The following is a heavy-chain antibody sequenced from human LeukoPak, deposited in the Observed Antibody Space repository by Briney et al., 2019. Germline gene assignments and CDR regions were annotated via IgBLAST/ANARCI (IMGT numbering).Heavy chain of an antibody. J-gene: IGHJ5*02. Sequence: SETLSLTCSVSGDSIRSVHYYWGWIRQPPGRGLEWIGSIYDTGSTYYNPSLKSRVTIFVDTSENQFSLRLTSVTAADTAMYYCARQNHDIGTNWFDPWGQGTLVTVSS. CDR3: ARQNHDIGTNWFDP. CDR2: IYDTGST. CDR1: GDSIRSVHYY. V-gene: IGHV4-39*01. D-gene: IGHD3-9*01.